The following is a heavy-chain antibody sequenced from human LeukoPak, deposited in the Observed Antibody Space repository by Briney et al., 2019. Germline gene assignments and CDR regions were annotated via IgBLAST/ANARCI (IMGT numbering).Heavy chain of an antibody. CDR3: ARVELATAGLFDY. CDR1: GFTFSSYS. J-gene: IGHJ4*02. CDR2: ISSSSSTI. Sequence: GGSLRLSCAASGFTFSSYSMNWVRQAPGKGLEWASYISSSSSTIYYADSVKGRFTISRDNSKNTVSLQMNSLRGEDTAVYYCARVELATAGLFDYWGQGTLVTVSS. D-gene: IGHD6-13*01. V-gene: IGHV3-48*01.